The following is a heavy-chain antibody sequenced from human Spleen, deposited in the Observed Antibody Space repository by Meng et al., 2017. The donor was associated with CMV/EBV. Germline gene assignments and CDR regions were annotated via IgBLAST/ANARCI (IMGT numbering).Heavy chain of an antibody. CDR3: AKGDLVVPAAPRPGGYYYGMDV. Sequence: GESLKISCAASGFTFSSYAMSWVRQAPGKGLEWVSAISGGGGSTYYADSVKGRFTISRDNSKNTLYLQMNSLRAEGTAVYYCAKGDLVVPAAPRPGGYYYGMDVWGQGTTVTVSS. D-gene: IGHD2-2*01. V-gene: IGHV3-23*01. CDR2: ISGGGGST. J-gene: IGHJ6*02. CDR1: GFTFSSYA.